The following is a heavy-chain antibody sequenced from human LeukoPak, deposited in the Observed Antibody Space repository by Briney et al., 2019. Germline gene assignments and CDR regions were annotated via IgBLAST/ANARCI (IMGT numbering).Heavy chain of an antibody. J-gene: IGHJ4*02. V-gene: IGHV1-18*01. Sequence: ASVKVSCKASGYTFTSYGISWVRQAPGQGLEWMGRISAYNGNTNYAQKLQGRVTMTTDTSTSTAFMELRSLRSDDTAVYYCARDRVDFWSSDPDYWGQGTLVTVSS. CDR1: GYTFTSYG. CDR3: ARDRVDFWSSDPDY. CDR2: ISAYNGNT. D-gene: IGHD3-3*01.